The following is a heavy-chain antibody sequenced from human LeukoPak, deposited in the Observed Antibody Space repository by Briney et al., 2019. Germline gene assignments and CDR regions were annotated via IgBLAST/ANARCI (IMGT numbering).Heavy chain of an antibody. Sequence: SETLSLTCAVYGGSFSGYYWSWIRQPPGKGLEWTGEINHSGSTNYNPSLKSRVTISVDTSKNQFSLKLSSVTAADTAVYYCARYVVAAAGIDYWGQGTLVTVSS. D-gene: IGHD6-13*01. V-gene: IGHV4-34*01. CDR3: ARYVVAAAGIDY. J-gene: IGHJ4*02. CDR1: GGSFSGYY. CDR2: INHSGST.